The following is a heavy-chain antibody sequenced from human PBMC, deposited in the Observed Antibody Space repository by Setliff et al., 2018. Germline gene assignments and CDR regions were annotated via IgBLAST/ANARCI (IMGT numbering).Heavy chain of an antibody. D-gene: IGHD3-3*01. V-gene: IGHV4-61*09. Sequence: SETLSLTCTVSGGSISSGSYYWSWIRQPAGKGLEWIGHIYTSGSTNYNPSLKSRVTISVDTSKNQFSLKLSSVTAADTAVYYCARDPPHYDFWSGYYTPGYFDYWGQGTLVTV. CDR3: ARDPPHYDFWSGYYTPGYFDY. CDR1: GGSISSGSYY. J-gene: IGHJ4*02. CDR2: IYTSGST.